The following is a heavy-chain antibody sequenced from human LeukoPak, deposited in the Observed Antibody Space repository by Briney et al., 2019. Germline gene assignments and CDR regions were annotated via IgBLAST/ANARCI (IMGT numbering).Heavy chain of an antibody. Sequence: ASVKVSCKASGYTFTSYGITWVRQAPGQGLEWMGWISAYNGNTNYAQKFRGRVTMTRNTSISTAYMELSSLRSEDTAVYYCARNLAAAGGLYYFDYWGQGTLVTVSS. D-gene: IGHD6-13*01. CDR3: ARNLAAAGGLYYFDY. CDR2: ISAYNGNT. V-gene: IGHV1-18*01. CDR1: GYTFTSYG. J-gene: IGHJ4*02.